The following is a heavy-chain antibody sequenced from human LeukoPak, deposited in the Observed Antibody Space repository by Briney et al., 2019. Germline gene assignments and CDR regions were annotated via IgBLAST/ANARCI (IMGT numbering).Heavy chain of an antibody. V-gene: IGHV1-69*06. CDR1: GGTFSSYA. Sequence: SVKVSCKASGGTFSSYAISWVRQAPGQGLEWMGGIIPIFGTANYAQKFQGRVTITADKSTSTDYMELSSLRSEDTAVYYCARDTTYYYDSSGYQPFDYWGQGILVTASS. D-gene: IGHD3-22*01. CDR2: IIPIFGTA. J-gene: IGHJ4*02. CDR3: ARDTTYYYDSSGYQPFDY.